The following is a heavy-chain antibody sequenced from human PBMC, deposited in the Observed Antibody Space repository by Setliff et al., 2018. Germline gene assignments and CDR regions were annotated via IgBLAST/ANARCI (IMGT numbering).Heavy chain of an antibody. CDR1: GGTFSSYG. J-gene: IGHJ6*03. CDR3: ATDVNQWDPTYMDV. CDR2: LQTYSGHT. V-gene: IGHV1-18*01. Sequence: GASVKVSCKASGGTFSSYGISWVRQAPGQGLEWMGWLQTYSGHTNYAQKFRGRATMTTDTSTRTAYLELRALTSDDTAVYYCATDVNQWDPTYMDVWGEGTTVTVSS. D-gene: IGHD1-26*01.